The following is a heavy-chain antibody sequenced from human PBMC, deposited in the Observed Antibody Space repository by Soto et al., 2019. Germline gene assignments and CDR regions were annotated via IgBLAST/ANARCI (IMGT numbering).Heavy chain of an antibody. V-gene: IGHV3-11*06. D-gene: IGHD2-15*01. Sequence: PGGSLRLSCAASGFTFSDYYMSWIRQAPGKGLEWVSYISSSSSYTNYADSVKGRFTISRDNAKNSLYLQMNSLRVEDTAVYYCARARGDNVEAFDIWGQGTMVTVSS. CDR1: GFTFSDYY. CDR3: ARARGDNVEAFDI. J-gene: IGHJ3*02. CDR2: ISSSSSYT.